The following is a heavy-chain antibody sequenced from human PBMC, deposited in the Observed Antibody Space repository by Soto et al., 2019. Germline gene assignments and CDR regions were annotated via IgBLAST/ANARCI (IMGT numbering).Heavy chain of an antibody. CDR1: GGSISSYY. D-gene: IGHD4-17*01. J-gene: IGHJ3*02. CDR2: IYYSGST. CDR3: ARDRPRWLARGDAFDI. V-gene: IGHV4-59*01. Sequence: SETLSLTCTVSGGSISSYYWSWIRQPPGKGLEWIGYIYYSGSTNYNPSLKSRVTISVDTSKNQFSLKLSSVTAADTAVYYCARDRPRWLARGDAFDIWGQGTMVTVSS.